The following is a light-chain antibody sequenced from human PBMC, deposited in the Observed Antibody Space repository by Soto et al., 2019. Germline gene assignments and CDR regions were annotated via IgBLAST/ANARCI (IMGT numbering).Light chain of an antibody. V-gene: IGLV2-14*03. J-gene: IGLJ1*01. CDR2: DIA. CDR3: VSFTTKKSYV. CDR1: SSDIGAYIF. Sequence: QSALTQPASVSGSPGQSITISCTGTSSDIGAYIFVSWYRQHPGKAPKLIIYDIANRPSGVSYRFSGSKSANTASLTISGLQADDEADYYCVSFTTKKSYVFGTGTKLTVL.